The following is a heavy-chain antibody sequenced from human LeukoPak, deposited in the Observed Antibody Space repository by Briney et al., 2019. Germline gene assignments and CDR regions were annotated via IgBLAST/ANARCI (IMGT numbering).Heavy chain of an antibody. CDR3: VRSIDY. V-gene: IGHV3-7*01. CDR1: GFTFSHYW. J-gene: IGHJ4*02. CDR2: INRDGSAA. Sequence: PGGSLRLSCEASGFTFSHYWMAWVRQTPGKGLEWVANINRDGSAAFYVDSVKGRVTISRDNAESSLYLQMYGLTAEDTAVYYCVRSIDYWGQGTLVTVSS.